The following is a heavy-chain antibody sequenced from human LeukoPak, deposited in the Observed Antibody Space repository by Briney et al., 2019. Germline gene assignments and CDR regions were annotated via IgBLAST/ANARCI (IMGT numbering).Heavy chain of an antibody. CDR1: GYTFTSYD. Sequence: ASVKVSCKASGYTFTSYDINWVRQATGQGLEWMGWMNPNSGNTGYAQKFQGRVTMTRNTSISTAYMELSSLRSEDTAVYYCARDLLGDGSGSYYKRGNAFDIWGQGTMVTVSS. CDR2: MNPNSGNT. D-gene: IGHD3-10*01. CDR3: ARDLLGDGSGSYYKRGNAFDI. V-gene: IGHV1-8*01. J-gene: IGHJ3*02.